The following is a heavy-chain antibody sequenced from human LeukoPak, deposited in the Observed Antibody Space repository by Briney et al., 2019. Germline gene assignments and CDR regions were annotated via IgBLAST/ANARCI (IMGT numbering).Heavy chain of an antibody. CDR1: GGTFSSYA. CDR3: ASGGSFVRPPFDY. V-gene: IGHV1-69*13. D-gene: IGHD6-6*01. J-gene: IGHJ4*02. CDR2: IIPIFGTA. Sequence: SVKVSCKASGGTFSSYAISWMRQAPGQGLEWMGGIIPIFGTANYAQKFQGRVTITADESTSTAYMELSSLRSEDTAVYYCASGGSFVRPPFDYWGQGTLVTVSS.